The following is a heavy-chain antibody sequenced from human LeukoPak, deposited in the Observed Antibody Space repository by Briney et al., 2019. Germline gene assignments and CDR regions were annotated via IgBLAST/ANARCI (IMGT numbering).Heavy chain of an antibody. CDR1: GYTFTGYY. V-gene: IGHV1-2*02. CDR3: AREEVVVVPAAMDY. D-gene: IGHD2-2*01. Sequence: ASVKVSCKASGYTFTGYYMHWVRQAPGQGLELMGWINPNSGGTNYAQKFQGRVTMTRDTSISTAYMELSRLRSDDTAVYYCAREEVVVVPAAMDYWGQGTLVTVSS. J-gene: IGHJ4*02. CDR2: INPNSGGT.